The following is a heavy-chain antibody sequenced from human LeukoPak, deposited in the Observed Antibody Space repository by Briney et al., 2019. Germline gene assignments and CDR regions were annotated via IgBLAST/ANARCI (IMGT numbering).Heavy chain of an antibody. CDR3: ATTLRSGSYYFDS. CDR1: GFTFSDYA. J-gene: IGHJ4*02. Sequence: GGSLRLSCAASGFTFSDYAMSWVRQPPGKGLEWVSTISGSGDYTYYADSMRGRFTISRDNSKNTLYLQMNSLRVEDTAVYYCATTLRSGSYYFDSWGQGTLVTVSS. CDR2: ISGSGDYT. V-gene: IGHV3-23*01. D-gene: IGHD1-26*01.